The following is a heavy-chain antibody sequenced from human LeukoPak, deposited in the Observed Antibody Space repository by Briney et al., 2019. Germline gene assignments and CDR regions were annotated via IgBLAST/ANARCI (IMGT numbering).Heavy chain of an antibody. CDR3: ARGRIQLFNWFDR. V-gene: IGHV1-69*05. J-gene: IGHJ5*02. D-gene: IGHD5-18*01. Sequence: SVKVSCKASGGTFSSYAISWVRQAPGQGLEWMGGIIPILGTANYAQKFQGRVTNTTDESTSTAYMELSSLRSEDTAVYYCARGRIQLFNWFDRWGQGTLVTVSS. CDR1: GGTFSSYA. CDR2: IIPILGTA.